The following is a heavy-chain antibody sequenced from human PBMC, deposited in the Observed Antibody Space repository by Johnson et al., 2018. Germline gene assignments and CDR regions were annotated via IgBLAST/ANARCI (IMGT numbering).Heavy chain of an antibody. V-gene: IGHV3-7*01. J-gene: IGHJ3*01. CDR1: AFTFSAEW. CDR2: IRQDGIET. D-gene: IGHD4-23*01. CDR3: STDRHGGAFDL. Sequence: VQLQESGGGLVQPGGSLRLSCSVSAFTFSAEWMAWVRQAPGKGLEFVANIRQDGIETNHADSGKGRFTISRDNAKNSLYLQMNSLRVEDTDVYYCSTDRHGGAFDLWDQGTMVTVSS.